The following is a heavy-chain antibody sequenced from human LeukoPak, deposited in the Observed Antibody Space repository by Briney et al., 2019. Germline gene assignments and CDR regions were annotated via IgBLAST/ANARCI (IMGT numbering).Heavy chain of an antibody. V-gene: IGHV4-39*02. D-gene: IGHD4/OR15-4a*01. J-gene: IGHJ2*01. CDR2: IYYAGST. Sequence: PSETLSLTRNVSGDSISSSSYYWSWIRAPPGKGLEWIGSIYYAGSTYYNPSLKSRVTLSVDTSTNHFSLNIKSVTAADTAMYYCARGRRIVVLPGRGYFDLWGRGTLVTVSS. CDR3: ARGRRIVVLPGRGYFDL. CDR1: GDSISSSSYY.